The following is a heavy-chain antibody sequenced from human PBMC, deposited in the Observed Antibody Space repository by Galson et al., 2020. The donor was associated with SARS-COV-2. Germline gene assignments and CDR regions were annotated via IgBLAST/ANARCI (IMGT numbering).Heavy chain of an antibody. CDR1: GFTFTEYW. CDR3: ARNSFYYGLDG. V-gene: IGHV3-7*01. J-gene: IGHJ6*02. Sequence: GESLKISCAASGFTFTEYWMSWVRQAPGKGLEWVANIKQDGSEKYYVDSVKGRFTISRDNAQTSLNLLMSSLRVEDTAVYFCARNSFYYGLDGWGQGTTGTVSS. CDR2: IKQDGSEK.